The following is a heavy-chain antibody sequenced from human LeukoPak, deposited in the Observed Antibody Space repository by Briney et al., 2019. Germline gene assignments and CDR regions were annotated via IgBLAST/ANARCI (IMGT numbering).Heavy chain of an antibody. CDR3: ANSYSSSWYVANFGY. CDR1: GFTSSTYG. J-gene: IGHJ4*02. CDR2: IWFDGSNQ. V-gene: IGHV3-30*02. Sequence: GGSLRLPCAASGFTSSTYGMHWVRQAPGKGLEWVAVIWFDGSNQYYADSVKGRFTISRDSSKNTLYLQMNSLRAEDTAIYYCANSYSSSWYVANFGYWGQGTLVTVSS. D-gene: IGHD6-13*01.